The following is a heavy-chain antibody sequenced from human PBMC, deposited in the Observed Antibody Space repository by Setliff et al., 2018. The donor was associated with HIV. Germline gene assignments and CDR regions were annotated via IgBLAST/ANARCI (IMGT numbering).Heavy chain of an antibody. Sequence: SETLSLTCTVSGGSISSGSYYWTWIRQPAGKGLEWIGHIYTTGSTNYNPSLKSRVTISVDTSKNQLSLKLNSVTAADTAVYYCARNDAFDIWGQGTLVTVSS. CDR1: GGSISSGSYY. V-gene: IGHV4-61*09. CDR2: IYTTGST. J-gene: IGHJ3*02. CDR3: ARNDAFDI.